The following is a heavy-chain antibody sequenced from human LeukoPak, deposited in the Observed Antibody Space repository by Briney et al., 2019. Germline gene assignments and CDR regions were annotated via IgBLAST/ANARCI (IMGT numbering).Heavy chain of an antibody. V-gene: IGHV4-34*01. D-gene: IGHD5-18*01. Sequence: SETLSLTCAVYGGSFSGYYWSWLRQPPGKGLEWIGEINHSGSTNYNPSLKSRVTISVDTSKNQFSLKLISVTAADTAVYYCARGSTLHQSGYSYGFWGQGTLVTVSS. CDR3: ARGSTLHQSGYSYGF. J-gene: IGHJ4*02. CDR2: INHSGST. CDR1: GGSFSGYY.